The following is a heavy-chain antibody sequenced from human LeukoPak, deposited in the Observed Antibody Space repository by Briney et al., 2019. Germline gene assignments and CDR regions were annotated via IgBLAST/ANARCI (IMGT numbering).Heavy chain of an antibody. J-gene: IGHJ6*02. CDR3: TRDLFTESVYYDFWSGYSLNGMDV. CDR1: GFPFSSYA. D-gene: IGHD3-3*01. V-gene: IGHV3-49*04. Sequence: GGSLRLSCVVSGFPFSSYAMSWVRQAPGKGLEWVGFIRSKAYGGTTEYAASVKGRFTISRDDSKSIAYLQMNSLKTEDTAVYYCTRDLFTESVYYDFWSGYSLNGMDVWGQGTTVTVSS. CDR2: IRSKAYGGTT.